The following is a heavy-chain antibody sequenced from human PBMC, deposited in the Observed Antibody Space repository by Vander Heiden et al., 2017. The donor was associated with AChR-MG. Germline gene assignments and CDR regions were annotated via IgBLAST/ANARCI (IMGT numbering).Heavy chain of an antibody. D-gene: IGHD6-19*01. CDR3: ARGRIAGAGYYYYGMDV. CDR1: GYTFTSYD. V-gene: IGHV1-8*01. CDR2: MNPNSGNT. J-gene: IGHJ6*02. Sequence: QVQLVQSGAEVKKPGASVKVSCKASGYTFTSYDINWVRQATGQGLEWMGWMNPNSGNTGYEKKFQGRVTMTRNTSISTAYMELSSLRSEDTAVYYCARGRIAGAGYYYYGMDVWGQGTTVTVSS.